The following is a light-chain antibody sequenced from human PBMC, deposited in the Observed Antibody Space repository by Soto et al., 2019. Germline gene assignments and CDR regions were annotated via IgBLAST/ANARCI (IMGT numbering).Light chain of an antibody. J-gene: IGKJ3*01. Sequence: IVLSQSPGTLSLSPGERATLSCRASQSISSYLAWYQQKPGQAPRLLIYDASNRATGIPARFSGSGSGTDFTLTISSLAPEDFAIYYCQQLYNWPLTFGPGTKVDIK. V-gene: IGKV3-11*01. CDR1: QSISSY. CDR3: QQLYNWPLT. CDR2: DAS.